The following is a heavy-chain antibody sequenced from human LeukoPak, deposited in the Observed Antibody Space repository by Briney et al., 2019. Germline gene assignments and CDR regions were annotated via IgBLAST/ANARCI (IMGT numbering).Heavy chain of an antibody. J-gene: IGHJ4*01. CDR1: GVSISSSNSY. CDR2: MSYSGHT. D-gene: IGHD2-15*01. CDR3: ARDRDVDDFDS. V-gene: IGHV4-39*07. Sequence: PSETLSLTCTVSGVSISSSNSYWGWIRQAPGKGLEWIVSMSYSGHTYYNPSLKSRVTTSIDTSKNQLSLNLKSVTAADTAVYYCARDRDVDDFDSWGHGTLVTVSS.